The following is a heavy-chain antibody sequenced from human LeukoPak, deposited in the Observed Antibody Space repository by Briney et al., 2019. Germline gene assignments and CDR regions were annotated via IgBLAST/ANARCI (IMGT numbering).Heavy chain of an antibody. J-gene: IGHJ4*02. CDR2: ICYSGSA. Sequence: PSETLSLTCTVSGGSISSDSYYWGWIRQPPGKGLEWIGSICYSGSAYYNPALKSRVTISVDTSKNQFSLKLTSVTAAYTAVYYCARRIDATAVLDYWGQGTLVTVSS. CDR1: GGSISSDSYY. D-gene: IGHD6-25*01. CDR3: ARRIDATAVLDY. V-gene: IGHV4-39*01.